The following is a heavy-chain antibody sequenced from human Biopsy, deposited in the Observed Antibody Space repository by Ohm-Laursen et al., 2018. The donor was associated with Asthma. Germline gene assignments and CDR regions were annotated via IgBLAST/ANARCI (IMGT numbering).Heavy chain of an antibody. Sequence: ASVKVSCKASGYTFINYAIHWVRQAPGHSLEWMGWINAGDGNTKYSQKFQGRVTITRDTSASTAYMDLRSLRSEDTAMYYCARTYCDFLTGQVNDAFALWGQGTMVTVSS. CDR1: GYTFINYA. J-gene: IGHJ3*01. V-gene: IGHV1-3*01. D-gene: IGHD3-9*01. CDR3: ARTYCDFLTGQVNDAFAL. CDR2: INAGDGNT.